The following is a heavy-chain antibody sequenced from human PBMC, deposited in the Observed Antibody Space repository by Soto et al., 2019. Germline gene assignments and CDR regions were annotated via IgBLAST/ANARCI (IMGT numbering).Heavy chain of an antibody. J-gene: IGHJ4*02. V-gene: IGHV1-69*13. D-gene: IGHD5-12*01. CDR2: IIPIFGTA. CDR3: ARGIWVATTADYYLDS. Sequence: GASVKVSCKASGGTFSSYAISWVRQAPGQGLEWMGGIIPIFGTANYAQKFQGRVTITADESTSTAYMELSSLRSEDTALYYCARGIWVATTADYYLDSWGQATLVTVSS. CDR1: GGTFSSYA.